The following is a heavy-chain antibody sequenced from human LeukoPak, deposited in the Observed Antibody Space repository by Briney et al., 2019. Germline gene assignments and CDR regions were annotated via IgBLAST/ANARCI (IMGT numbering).Heavy chain of an antibody. CDR1: GFTVSSNY. V-gene: IGHV3-20*04. D-gene: IGHD3-22*01. Sequence: GGSLRLSCAASGFTVSSNYMSWVRQAPGKWLEWVSGINWNGGSTGYADSVKGRFTISRDNAKNSLYLQMNSLRAEDTALYYCARGYYYDSSGYYISGDVFDYWGQGTLVTVSS. CDR2: INWNGGST. CDR3: ARGYYYDSSGYYISGDVFDY. J-gene: IGHJ4*02.